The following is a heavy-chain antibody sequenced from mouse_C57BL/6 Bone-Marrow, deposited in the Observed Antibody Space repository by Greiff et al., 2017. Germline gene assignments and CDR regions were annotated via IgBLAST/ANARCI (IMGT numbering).Heavy chain of an antibody. CDR2: ISSGGSYT. D-gene: IGHD2-3*01. V-gene: IGHV5-6*01. CDR3: ARHWGWSLAY. Sequence: EVKLVESGGDLVKPGGSLKLSCAASGFTFSSYGMSWVRQTPDQRLEWVATISSGGSYTYYPDSVKGRFTISRDNAKNTLYLQMSGLKSEDTAMYYCARHWGWSLAYWGQGTLVTVSA. CDR1: GFTFSSYG. J-gene: IGHJ3*01.